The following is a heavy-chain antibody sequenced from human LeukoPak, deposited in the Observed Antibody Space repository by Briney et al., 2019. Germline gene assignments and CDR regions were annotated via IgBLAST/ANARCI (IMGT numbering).Heavy chain of an antibody. CDR2: INPNSGDT. D-gene: IGHD2-15*01. J-gene: IGHJ4*02. CDR1: GYIFTGYY. Sequence: ASVKVSCKASGYIFTGYYMHWVRQAPGQGLEWMGWINPNSGDTNYAQKFQGRVTMTRDTSISTAYMELGSLRSDDMAVYYCASSSVGSGGNYWGQGTLVTVSS. V-gene: IGHV1-2*02. CDR3: ASSSVGSGGNY.